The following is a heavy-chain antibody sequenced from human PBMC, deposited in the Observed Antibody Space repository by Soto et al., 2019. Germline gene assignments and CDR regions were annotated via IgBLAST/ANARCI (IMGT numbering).Heavy chain of an antibody. J-gene: IGHJ4*02. CDR3: ARAAVAVFDY. CDR1: GFTVSSNY. Sequence: GGSLRLSCAASGFTVSSNYMSWVCQAPGKGLEWVSVIYSGGSTYYADSVKGRFTTSRDNSKNTLYLQMNGLRAEDTAVYYCARAAVAVFDYWGQGTLVTVSS. V-gene: IGHV3-53*01. CDR2: IYSGGST. D-gene: IGHD6-19*01.